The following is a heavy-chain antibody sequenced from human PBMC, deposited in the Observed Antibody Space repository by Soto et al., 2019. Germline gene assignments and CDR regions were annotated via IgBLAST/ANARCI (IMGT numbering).Heavy chain of an antibody. CDR3: VRDLYRSATMPCLDH. D-gene: IGHD1-1*01. CDR2: ISDTGGDS. Sequence: GGSLRLSCEASGFTFINYGMSWVRQSPGKGLEWVSSISDTGGDSYYADSMDGRFTVSRDNSKNTLYLQINSLRAEDTAIYYCVRDLYRSATMPCLDHWGQGALVTVSS. V-gene: IGHV3-23*01. CDR1: GFTFINYG. J-gene: IGHJ4*02.